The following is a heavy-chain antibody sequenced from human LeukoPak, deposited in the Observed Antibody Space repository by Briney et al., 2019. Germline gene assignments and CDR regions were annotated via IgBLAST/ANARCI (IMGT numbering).Heavy chain of an antibody. CDR3: ARDQGSWLGYGSGSYWDLGY. J-gene: IGHJ4*02. CDR1: GCTFSSYA. Sequence: GGSLRLSCAASGCTFSSYAMHWVRQAPGKGLEWVAVISYDGSNKYYADSVKGRFTISRDNSKNTLYLQMNSLRAEDTAVYYCARDQGSWLGYGSGSYWDLGYWGQGTLVTVSS. D-gene: IGHD3-10*01. CDR2: ISYDGSNK. V-gene: IGHV3-30*04.